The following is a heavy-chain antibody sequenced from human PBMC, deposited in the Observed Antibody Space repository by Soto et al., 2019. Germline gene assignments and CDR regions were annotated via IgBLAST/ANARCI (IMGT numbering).Heavy chain of an antibody. D-gene: IGHD1-1*01. V-gene: IGHV4-30-4*01. J-gene: IGHJ6*02. CDR3: VRSRQVESGNDYGLDD. CDR1: GVSLNTADTW. Sequence: QVQLQESGSGLVKPSQSLSLTCTVSGVSLNTADTWWSWIRQSPGKGLEFIGYYHSGGSTYYDASFRSRVIISADTSNSQFSLKLSSVTVADTAVYFCVRSRQVESGNDYGLDDWGQGTKVTVSS. CDR2: YHSGGST.